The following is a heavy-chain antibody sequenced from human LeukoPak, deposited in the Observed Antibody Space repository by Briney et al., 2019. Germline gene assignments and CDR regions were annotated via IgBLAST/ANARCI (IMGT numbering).Heavy chain of an antibody. J-gene: IGHJ1*01. CDR1: GGTFSSYA. Sequence: SVKVSCKASGGTFSSYAISWVRQAPGQGLEWMGRIIPIFGTANYAQKFQGRVTITTDESTSTAYMELSSLRSEDTAVYYCAREQKPQYSSSWYSYFQHWGQGTLVAVSS. CDR3: AREQKPQYSSSWYSYFQH. CDR2: IIPIFGTA. V-gene: IGHV1-69*05. D-gene: IGHD6-13*01.